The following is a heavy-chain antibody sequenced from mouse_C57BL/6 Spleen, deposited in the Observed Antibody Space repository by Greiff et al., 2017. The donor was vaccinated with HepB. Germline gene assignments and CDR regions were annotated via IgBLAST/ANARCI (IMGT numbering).Heavy chain of an antibody. Sequence: EVQLVESGPGLVKPSQSLSLTCSVTGYSITSGYYWNWIRQFPGNKLEWMGYISYDGSNNYNPSLKNRISITRDTSKNQFFLKLNSVTTEDTATYYCARVGVGYAMDYWGQGTSVTVSS. CDR2: ISYDGSN. J-gene: IGHJ4*01. CDR3: ARVGVGYAMDY. CDR1: GYSITSGYY. V-gene: IGHV3-6*01.